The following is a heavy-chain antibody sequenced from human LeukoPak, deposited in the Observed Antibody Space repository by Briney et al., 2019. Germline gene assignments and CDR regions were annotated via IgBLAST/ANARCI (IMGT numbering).Heavy chain of an antibody. CDR3: ARSTYGDYDLYFDY. V-gene: IGHV1-8*01. CDR2: MNPNSGNT. Sequence: ASVKVSCKASGYTFTSYDINWVRQATGQGLEWMGWMNPNSGNTGYAQKFQGRVTTTRNTSISTAYMELSSLRSGDTAVYYCARSTYGDYDLYFDYWGQGTLVTVSS. J-gene: IGHJ4*02. CDR1: GYTFTSYD. D-gene: IGHD4-17*01.